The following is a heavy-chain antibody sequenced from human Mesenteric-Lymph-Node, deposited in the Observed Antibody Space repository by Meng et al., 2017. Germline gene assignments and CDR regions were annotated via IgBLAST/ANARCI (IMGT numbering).Heavy chain of an antibody. J-gene: IGHJ6*02. CDR1: GGSVSSGSYY. D-gene: IGHD3-9*01. V-gene: IGHV4-61*02. Sequence: SETLSLTCTVSGGSVSSGSYYWSWIRQPAGKGLEWIGRIYTSGSTNYNPSLKSRVTMSVDTSKNQFSLKLSSVTAADTAVYYCARAILRYFDWLPNYYYYGMDVWGQGTTVTVSS. CDR3: ARAILRYFDWLPNYYYYGMDV. CDR2: IYTSGST.